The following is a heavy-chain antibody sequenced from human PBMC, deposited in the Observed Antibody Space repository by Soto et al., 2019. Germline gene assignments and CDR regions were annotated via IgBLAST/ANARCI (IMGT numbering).Heavy chain of an antibody. D-gene: IGHD2-2*01. CDR3: ARHPNTIVVIPAASNYYGMDV. V-gene: IGHV5-10-1*01. CDR1: VYSFTSYW. Sequence: GESLKISCKGSVYSFTSYWISWVRQMPGKGLEWMGRIDPSDSYTNYSPSFQGHVTISADKSISTAYLQWSSLKASDTAMYYCARHPNTIVVIPAASNYYGMDVWGQGTTVTVSS. CDR2: IDPSDSYT. J-gene: IGHJ6*02.